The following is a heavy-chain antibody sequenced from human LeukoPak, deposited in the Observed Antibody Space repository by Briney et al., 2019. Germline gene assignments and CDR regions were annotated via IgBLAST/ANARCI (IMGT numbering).Heavy chain of an antibody. D-gene: IGHD3-3*01. Sequence: GGSLRLSCAASGFTFSSYSMSWVRQAPGKGLEWVSVIYSGGSTYYADSVKGRFTISRDNSKNTLYLQMNSLRAEDTAVYYCARLYYDFYYYYMDVWGKGTTVTVSS. J-gene: IGHJ6*03. V-gene: IGHV3-53*01. CDR1: GFTFSSYS. CDR2: IYSGGST. CDR3: ARLYYDFYYYYMDV.